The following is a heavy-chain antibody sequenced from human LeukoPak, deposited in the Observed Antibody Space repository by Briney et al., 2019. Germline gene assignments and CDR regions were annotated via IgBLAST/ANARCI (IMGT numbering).Heavy chain of an antibody. D-gene: IGHD3-22*01. CDR2: IIPIFGTA. J-gene: IGHJ4*02. CDR3: AGSDSSGYYPQYYFDY. Sequence: ASVKVSCKASGGTFSSYAIGWVRQAPGQGLEWMGGIIPIFGTANYAQKFQGRVTITTDESTSTAYMELSSLRSEDTAVYYCAGSDSSGYYPQYYFDYWGQGTLVTVSS. CDR1: GGTFSSYA. V-gene: IGHV1-69*05.